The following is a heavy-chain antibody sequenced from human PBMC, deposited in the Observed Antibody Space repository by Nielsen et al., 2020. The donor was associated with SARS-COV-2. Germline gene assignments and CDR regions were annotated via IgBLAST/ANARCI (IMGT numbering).Heavy chain of an antibody. D-gene: IGHD3-10*01. V-gene: IGHV3-30*18. Sequence: GESLKISCVASGFTFSSYAMSWVRQAPGKGLEWVAYISYDGSDQYYEDSLKGRFTISRDNSKNILYLQMNNLRAEDTAVYYCVKDGAYYGVRGVVHFGYGGRGTVVTVSS. CDR3: VKDGAYYGVRGVVHFGY. CDR2: ISYDGSDQ. CDR1: GFTFSSYA. J-gene: IGHJ4*02.